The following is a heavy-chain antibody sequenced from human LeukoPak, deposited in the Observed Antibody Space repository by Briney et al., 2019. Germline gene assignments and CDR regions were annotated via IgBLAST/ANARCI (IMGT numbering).Heavy chain of an antibody. CDR1: GFTFSSYS. Sequence: PGGSLRLSCAASGFTFSSYSMDWVRQAPGKGLEWVSSISSSSTYIYYADSVKGRFTISRDNAKNSLYLQMNSLRAEDTALYYCAKATSHGGWLYYFDYWGQGTLVTVSS. V-gene: IGHV3-21*04. D-gene: IGHD6-19*01. J-gene: IGHJ4*02. CDR2: ISSSSTYI. CDR3: AKATSHGGWLYYFDY.